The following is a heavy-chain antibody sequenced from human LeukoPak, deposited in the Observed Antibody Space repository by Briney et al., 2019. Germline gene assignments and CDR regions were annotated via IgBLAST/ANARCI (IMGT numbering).Heavy chain of an antibody. D-gene: IGHD6-6*01. CDR3: ARADSSSSPFDY. CDR2: MNPNSGNT. J-gene: IGHJ4*02. V-gene: IGHV1-8*01. Sequence: ASVKVSCKASGYTFTSYDINWVRQATGQGLEWMGWMNPNSGNTGYAQKFQGRVTITADKSTSTAYMELSSLRSEDTAVYYCARADSSSSPFDYWGQGTLVTVSS. CDR1: GYTFTSYD.